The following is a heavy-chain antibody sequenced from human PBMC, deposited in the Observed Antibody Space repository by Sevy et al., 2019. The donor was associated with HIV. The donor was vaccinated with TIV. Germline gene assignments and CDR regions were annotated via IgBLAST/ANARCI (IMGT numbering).Heavy chain of an antibody. CDR2: IKQDGSEK. D-gene: IGHD3-16*01. CDR3: ARHWDGGSYFDY. J-gene: IGHJ4*02. V-gene: IGHV3-7*01. CDR1: GFTFSSYW. Sequence: GESLKISCAASGFTFSSYWMSWVRQAPGKGLEWVANIKQDGSEKYYVDSVKGRFTISRDNAKNSLYLQMNSLRAEDTAVYYCARHWDGGSYFDYWGQGTLVTVSS.